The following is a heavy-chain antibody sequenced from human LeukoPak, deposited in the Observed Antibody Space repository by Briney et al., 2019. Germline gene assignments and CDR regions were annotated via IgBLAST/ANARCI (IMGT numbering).Heavy chain of an antibody. Sequence: GGSLRLSCAASGFTFSRYAVHWVRQAPGKGLEWVAVISYDGSTKYYADSVKGRFTISRDNSKNTLYLQMNSLRAEDTAVYYCARDSRQLARRFAPDYWGQGTLVTVSS. J-gene: IGHJ4*02. CDR3: ARDSRQLARRFAPDY. CDR1: GFTFSRYA. V-gene: IGHV3-30-3*01. CDR2: ISYDGSTK. D-gene: IGHD6-13*01.